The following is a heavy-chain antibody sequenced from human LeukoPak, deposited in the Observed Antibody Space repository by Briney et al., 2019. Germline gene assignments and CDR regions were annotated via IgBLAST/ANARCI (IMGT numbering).Heavy chain of an antibody. D-gene: IGHD3-9*01. CDR3: ARSPGYDIFTGYYGPYYYYGMDV. J-gene: IGHJ6*02. CDR2: IYYSGST. CDR1: GGSISSYY. V-gene: IGHV4-59*01. Sequence: SETLSLTCTVSGGSISSYYWSWIRQPPGKGLEWIGHIYYSGSTNYNPSLKSRVTISVDTSKNQFSLKLSSVTAADTAVYYCARSPGYDIFTGYYGPYYYYGMDVWGQGTTVTVSS.